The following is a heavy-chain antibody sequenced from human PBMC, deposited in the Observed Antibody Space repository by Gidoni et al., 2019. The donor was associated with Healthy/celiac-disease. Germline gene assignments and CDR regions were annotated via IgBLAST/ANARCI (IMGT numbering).Heavy chain of an antibody. J-gene: IGHJ3*02. V-gene: IGHV3-13*04. Sequence: EVQLVESGGGLVQPGGSLRLSCAASGFTFSSYDMHWVRQATGKGLEWVSAIGTAGDTYYPGSVKGRFTISRENAKNSLYLQMNSLRAGDTAVYYCAREGALLGAFDIWGQGTMVTVSS. D-gene: IGHD2-15*01. CDR1: GFTFSSYD. CDR2: IGTAGDT. CDR3: AREGALLGAFDI.